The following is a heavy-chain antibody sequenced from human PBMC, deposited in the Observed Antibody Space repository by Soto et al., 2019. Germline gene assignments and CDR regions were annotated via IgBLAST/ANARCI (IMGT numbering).Heavy chain of an antibody. V-gene: IGHV3-23*01. CDR2: ISGSGGST. CDR1: GFTFSSYA. D-gene: IGHD3-22*01. J-gene: IGHJ6*02. CDR3: AKDYYDSSGLMDV. Sequence: GGSLRLSCAASGFTFSSYAMSWVRQAPGKGLEWVSAISGSGGSTYYADSVKGRFTISRDNSKNTLYLQMNSPRAEDTAVYYCAKDYYDSSGLMDVWGQGTTVTVSS.